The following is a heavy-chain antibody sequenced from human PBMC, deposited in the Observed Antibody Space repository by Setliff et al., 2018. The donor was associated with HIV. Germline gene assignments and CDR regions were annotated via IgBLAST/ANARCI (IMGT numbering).Heavy chain of an antibody. CDR2: IHHSGST. V-gene: IGHV4-39*01. CDR3: ARLSDDRYYYDSSGYRGFDI. CDR1: GPSVSNTDYY. Sequence: PSETLSLTCTVSGPSVSNTDYYWGWIRLPPGKGLEWIASIHHSGSTWYNPSLKSRVTISADMSRNQFSLKLFSVTAADTAVYYCARLSDDRYYYDSSGYRGFDIWGQGTMVTVSS. D-gene: IGHD3-22*01. J-gene: IGHJ3*02.